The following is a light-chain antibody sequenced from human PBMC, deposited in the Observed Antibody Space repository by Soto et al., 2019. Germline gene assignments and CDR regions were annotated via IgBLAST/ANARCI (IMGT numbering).Light chain of an antibody. CDR2: DAS. J-gene: IGKJ4*01. CDR3: QQYGSSPLT. V-gene: IGKV3-20*01. CDR1: QSVRSNY. Sequence: EIVLTQSPGTLSLSPGERATLSCRASQSVRSNYLAWYQQKPGQAPRFLIYDASSRATGIPDRFSGSGSGTDFTLTISRLEPEDFAVYYRQQYGSSPLTFGGGSKVGIK.